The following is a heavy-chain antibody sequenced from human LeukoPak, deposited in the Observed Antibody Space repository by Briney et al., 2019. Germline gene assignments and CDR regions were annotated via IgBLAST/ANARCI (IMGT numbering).Heavy chain of an antibody. CDR3: AGSWFYRDYFEY. J-gene: IGHJ4*02. CDR2: ISFSHHT. D-gene: IGHD3-10*01. V-gene: IGHV3-11*06. Sequence: GGSLRLSCAASGFTFSDHYMSWIRQAPGKGLEWISYISFSHHTNYADSVKGRFTISRDDARNSLFLQMNSLRAEDTAVYYCAGSWFYRDYFEYWGQGDLVTVSS. CDR1: GFTFSDHY.